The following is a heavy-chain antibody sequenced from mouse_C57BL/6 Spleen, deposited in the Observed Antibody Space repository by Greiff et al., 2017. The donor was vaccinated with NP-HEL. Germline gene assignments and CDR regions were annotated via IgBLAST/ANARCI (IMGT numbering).Heavy chain of an antibody. CDR3: AMGSSPYYFDY. CDR1: GYTFTSYT. V-gene: IGHV1-4*01. Sequence: VQRVESGAELARPGASVKMSCKASGYTFTSYTMHWVKQRPGQGLEWIGYINPSSGYTKYNQKFKDKATLTADKSSSTAYMQLSSLTSEDSAVYYCAMGSSPYYFDYWGQGTTLTVSS. D-gene: IGHD1-1*01. J-gene: IGHJ2*01. CDR2: INPSSGYT.